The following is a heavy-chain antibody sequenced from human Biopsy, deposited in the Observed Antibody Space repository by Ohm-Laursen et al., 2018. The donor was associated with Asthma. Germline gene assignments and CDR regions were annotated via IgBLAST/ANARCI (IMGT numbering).Heavy chain of an antibody. Sequence: SSVKVSCKVSGGMFGNYAISWVRQAPGLGLEWMGGISPIFGSSSYAQRFQGRVTITADIFTRTVYMELSGLRFDDTAIYYCARPSPNGDILYYYYHMDVWGQGTTVIVSS. CDR2: ISPIFGSS. CDR3: ARPSPNGDILYYYYHMDV. CDR1: GGMFGNYA. D-gene: IGHD3-10*01. J-gene: IGHJ6*02. V-gene: IGHV1-69*06.